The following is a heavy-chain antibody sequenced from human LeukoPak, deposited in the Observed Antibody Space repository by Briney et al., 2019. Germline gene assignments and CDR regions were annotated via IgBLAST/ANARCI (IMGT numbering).Heavy chain of an antibody. D-gene: IGHD1-1*01. V-gene: IGHV1-69*04. CDR1: GGTFSSYA. Sequence: SVKVSCKASGGTFSSYAISWVRQAPGQGLEWMGRIIPILGIANYAQKFQGRVTITADKSTSTAYMELSSLRSEDTAVYYCARALYIRDVGTTRDFDYWGQGTLVTVSS. J-gene: IGHJ4*02. CDR2: IIPILGIA. CDR3: ARALYIRDVGTTRDFDY.